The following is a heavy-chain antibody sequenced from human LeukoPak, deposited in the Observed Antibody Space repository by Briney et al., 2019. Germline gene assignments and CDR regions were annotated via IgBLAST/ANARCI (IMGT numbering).Heavy chain of an antibody. D-gene: IGHD2-8*01. V-gene: IGHV3-23*01. J-gene: IGHJ4*02. CDR3: AKDRSCTNNICHGDFDY. Sequence: PGGSLRLSCAASGFTFSSYAMSWVRQASGKGLEWVSDISGSGGSTYYADSVKGRFTISRDNSKNTLYLQMNSLRAEDTAVYYCAKDRSCTNNICHGDFDYWGQGTLVTVSS. CDR1: GFTFSSYA. CDR2: ISGSGGST.